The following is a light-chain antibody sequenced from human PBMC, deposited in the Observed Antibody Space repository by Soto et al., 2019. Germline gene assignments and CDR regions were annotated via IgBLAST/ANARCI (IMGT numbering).Light chain of an antibody. J-gene: IGKJ3*01. Sequence: DIQMTQSPSSLSASVGDRVTITCRTSQTIGDYLNWYQHKPGKAPKLLISAASSLQSGVPSRFSGSGSGTDFTLTISSLQPEDFATYYCQQSYSTLTFGPGTKVDIK. CDR2: AAS. V-gene: IGKV1-39*01. CDR3: QQSYSTLT. CDR1: QTIGDY.